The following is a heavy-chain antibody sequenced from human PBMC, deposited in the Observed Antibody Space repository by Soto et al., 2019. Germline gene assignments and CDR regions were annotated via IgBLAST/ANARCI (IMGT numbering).Heavy chain of an antibody. D-gene: IGHD5-18*01. V-gene: IGHV3-23*01. J-gene: IGHJ4*01. CDR3: ARAVSGSSYAYPPAD. CDR2: LSAGGTAT. CDR1: GFIFSSSA. Sequence: EVQLLESGGGLVQPGGSLRLSCAASGFIFSSSAMTWVRQAPGKGLEWVSGLSAGGTATYYADSVKARFTISRDNSKNTLYLQVNRLRVEYTALYYCARAVSGSSYAYPPADWGHGTLVTVSS.